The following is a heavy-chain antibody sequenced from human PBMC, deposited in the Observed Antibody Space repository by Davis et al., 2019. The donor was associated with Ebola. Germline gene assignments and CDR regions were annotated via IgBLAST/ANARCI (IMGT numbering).Heavy chain of an antibody. CDR1: GGSISSYY. J-gene: IGHJ4*02. CDR2: VYYTGST. D-gene: IGHD3-10*01. CDR3: ATSPGYYGSGFDY. V-gene: IGHV4-59*01. Sequence: SETLSLTCTVSGGSISSYYWSWIRQPPGKGLAWIGYVYYTGSTNYNPSLKSRVTISVDTSKNQFSLQLSSVTAADTAVYYCATSPGYYGSGFDYWGQGTLVTVSS.